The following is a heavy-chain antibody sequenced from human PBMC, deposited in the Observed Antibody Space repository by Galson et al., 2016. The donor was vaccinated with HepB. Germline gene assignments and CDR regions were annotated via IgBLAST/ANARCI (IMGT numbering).Heavy chain of an antibody. CDR2: IDPRDSYT. CDR3: ARHLWGSDSFDV. D-gene: IGHD3-22*01. V-gene: IGHV5-10-1*01. J-gene: IGHJ3*01. CDR1: GYSFPSYW. Sequence: QSGAEVKKPGKSLMISCKASGYSFPSYWISWVRQMPGKGLEWMGRIDPRDSYTNYSPSFQGHVTISADKSVSTAYLQWSSLTASDTAIYYCARHLWGSDSFDVWGQGTMLSVSS.